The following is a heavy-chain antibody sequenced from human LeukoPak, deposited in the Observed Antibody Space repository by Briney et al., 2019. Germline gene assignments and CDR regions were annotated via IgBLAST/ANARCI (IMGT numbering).Heavy chain of an antibody. CDR1: GGTFSSYA. CDR2: IIPIFGTA. D-gene: IGHD2-2*01. V-gene: IGHV1-69*06. CDR3: ARMSGNVVVPAGTLGYYYYYGMDA. J-gene: IGHJ6*04. Sequence: SVKVSCKASGGTFSSYAISWVRQAPGQGLEWIGGIIPIFGTANYAQKFQGRVTITADKSTSTAYMELSSLRSEDTAVYYCARMSGNVVVPAGTLGYYYYYGMDAWGKGTTVTVSS.